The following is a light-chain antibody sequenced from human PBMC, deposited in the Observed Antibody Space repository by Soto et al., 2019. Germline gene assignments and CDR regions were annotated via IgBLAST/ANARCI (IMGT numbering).Light chain of an antibody. CDR3: AAWDDYLSGPV. J-gene: IGLJ2*01. V-gene: IGLV1-44*01. Sequence: QSVLTQPPSASGTPGQRVTISCSGSSSNIGSNTVNWYQHLPGTAPKLLIYSNTQRPSGVPDRFSGSESGTSASLAISGLQSEDEADYYCAAWDDYLSGPVFGGGTKLTVL. CDR1: SSNIGSNT. CDR2: SNT.